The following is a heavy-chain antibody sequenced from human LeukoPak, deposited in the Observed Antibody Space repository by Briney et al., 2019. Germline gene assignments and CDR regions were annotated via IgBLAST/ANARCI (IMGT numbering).Heavy chain of an antibody. V-gene: IGHV3-21*01. D-gene: IGHD2-15*01. Sequence: GGSLRLSCAASGFLFGSYSVIWVRQAPGKGLEWVSSISSTSSYIFYADSLKGRFTISRDNAKNTLYLQMNSMRAEDTAVYFCARFGGGSCSGSSCYDYYVDAWGKGTTVTVYS. CDR1: GFLFGSYS. CDR3: ARFGGGSCSGSSCYDYYVDA. J-gene: IGHJ6*03. CDR2: ISSTSSYI.